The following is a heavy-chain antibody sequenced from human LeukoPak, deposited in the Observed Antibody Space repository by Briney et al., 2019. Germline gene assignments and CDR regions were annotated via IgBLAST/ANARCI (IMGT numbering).Heavy chain of an antibody. Sequence: ASVKVSCKASGYTFTGYYMHWVRQAPGQGLEWMGCINPNSGGTNYAQKFQGRVTMTRDTSIRTAYMDLSRLRSDDTAVYYCARSPSPYYYDTSTYYTGPFDFWGQGTLVTVSS. D-gene: IGHD3-22*01. CDR2: INPNSGGT. CDR1: GYTFTGYY. V-gene: IGHV1-2*02. CDR3: ARSPSPYYYDTSTYYTGPFDF. J-gene: IGHJ4*02.